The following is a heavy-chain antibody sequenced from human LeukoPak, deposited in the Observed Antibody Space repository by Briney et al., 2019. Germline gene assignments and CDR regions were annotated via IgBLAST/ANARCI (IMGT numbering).Heavy chain of an antibody. CDR1: GGSISSYY. CDR2: IHISGKT. V-gene: IGHV4-4*07. Sequence: SETLSLTCTVSGGSISSYYWNWIRQPAGKGLEWIGRIHISGKTNYNPSLRVTMSVDASTNQFSLKLSSVTAADTAVYCCARDPGLERPGGVSFDYWGQGSLVIVSS. J-gene: IGHJ4*02. CDR3: ARDPGLERPGGVSFDY. D-gene: IGHD1-1*01.